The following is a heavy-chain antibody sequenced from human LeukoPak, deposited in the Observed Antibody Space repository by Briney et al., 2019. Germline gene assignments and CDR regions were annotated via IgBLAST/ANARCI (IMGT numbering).Heavy chain of an antibody. CDR2: IRYDGSNK. V-gene: IGHV3-30*02. Sequence: GGSLRLSCAASGFTFSSYGMHWVRQAPGKGLEWVAFIRYDGSNKYYADSVKGRFTISRDNSKNTLYLQMNSLRAEDTAVYYCARDRMGSSWYGDYYFDYWGQGTLVTVSS. D-gene: IGHD6-13*01. CDR3: ARDRMGSSWYGDYYFDY. CDR1: GFTFSSYG. J-gene: IGHJ4*02.